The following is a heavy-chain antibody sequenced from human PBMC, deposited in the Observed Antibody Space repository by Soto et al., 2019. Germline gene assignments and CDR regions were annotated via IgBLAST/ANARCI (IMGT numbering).Heavy chain of an antibody. D-gene: IGHD3-3*01. J-gene: IGHJ4*02. Sequence: PSETLSLTCTVSGGSISSGGYYWSWIRQHPGKGLEWIGYIYYSGSTYYNPSLKSRVTISVDTSKNQFSLKLSSVTAADTAVYYCARDTADYDFWSGVSNNYFDYWGQGTLVTVSS. CDR3: ARDTADYDFWSGVSNNYFDY. CDR1: GGSISSGGYY. CDR2: IYYSGST. V-gene: IGHV4-31*03.